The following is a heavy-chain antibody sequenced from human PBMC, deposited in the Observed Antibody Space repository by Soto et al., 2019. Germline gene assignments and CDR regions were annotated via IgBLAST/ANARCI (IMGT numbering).Heavy chain of an antibody. CDR3: AREESSGWPLDY. Sequence: GGSLRLSCAASGFTFSSYSMNWVRQAPGKGLEWVSSISSSSSYIYYADSVKGRFTISRDNAKNSLYLQMNSLRAEDTAVYYCAREESSGWPLDYWGQGTLVTVPQ. V-gene: IGHV3-21*01. J-gene: IGHJ4*02. CDR2: ISSSSSYI. D-gene: IGHD6-19*01. CDR1: GFTFSSYS.